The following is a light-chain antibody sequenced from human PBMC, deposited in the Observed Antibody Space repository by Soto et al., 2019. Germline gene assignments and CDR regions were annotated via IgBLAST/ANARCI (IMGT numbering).Light chain of an antibody. CDR1: QSISSY. Sequence: DIQMTQSPSSLSASVGDRVTITCRASQSISSYLNWYQQKPGKAPKLLIYAASSLQSGVPSRFSGSGSGTDFTLPISSLQREDFATYYCQQSYSTPWTFGQGTKVEIK. CDR2: AAS. CDR3: QQSYSTPWT. V-gene: IGKV1-39*01. J-gene: IGKJ1*01.